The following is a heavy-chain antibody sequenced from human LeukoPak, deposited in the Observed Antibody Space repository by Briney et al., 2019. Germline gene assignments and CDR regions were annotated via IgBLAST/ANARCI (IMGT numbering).Heavy chain of an antibody. CDR2: ISGSDGST. D-gene: IGHD2-15*01. V-gene: IGHV3-23*01. Sequence: WGSLRLSCAASGFTFSNYAMNWVRQAPGKVLEWVSGISGSDGSTYYADSVKGRFTISRDNSKNTVYLQMNSLRAEDTAVYYCAKDGYCSGGSCYPNYYYYMDVWGKGTTVTVSS. CDR3: AKDGYCSGGSCYPNYYYYMDV. CDR1: GFTFSNYA. J-gene: IGHJ6*03.